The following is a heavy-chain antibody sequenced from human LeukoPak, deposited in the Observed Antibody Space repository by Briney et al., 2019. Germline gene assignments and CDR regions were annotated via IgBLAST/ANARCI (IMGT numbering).Heavy chain of an antibody. D-gene: IGHD6-13*01. Sequence: SSETLSLTCTVSGGSISSYYWSWIRQPPGKGLEWIGYIYYSGSTNYNPSLKSRVTISVDTSKKLFSLKLSSVTAADTAVYYCARDQIPAAGRGAFDIWGQGTMVTVSS. CDR1: GGSISSYY. CDR3: ARDQIPAAGRGAFDI. V-gene: IGHV4-59*01. J-gene: IGHJ3*02. CDR2: IYYSGST.